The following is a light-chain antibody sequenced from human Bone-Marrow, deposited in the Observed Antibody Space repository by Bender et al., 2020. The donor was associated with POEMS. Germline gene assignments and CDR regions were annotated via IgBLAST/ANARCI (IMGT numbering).Light chain of an antibody. CDR2: DDN. CDR3: AAWDDSLRGVV. V-gene: IGLV3-21*03. CDR1: NIASKS. J-gene: IGLJ2*01. Sequence: SYVLTQPPSVSVAPGKTATITCEGNNIASKSFPWYQQKPGQAPVLVVYDDNNRPSGVPDRFSGSKSGTSASLAITGLRSEDEGDYYCAAWDDSLRGVVFGGGTKLTVL.